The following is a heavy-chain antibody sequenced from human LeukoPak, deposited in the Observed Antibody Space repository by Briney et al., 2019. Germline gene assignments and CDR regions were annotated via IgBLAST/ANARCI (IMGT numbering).Heavy chain of an antibody. CDR2: ISSSSSYI. D-gene: IGHD1-26*01. CDR3: AREWLPFSGSYQD. V-gene: IGHV3-21*01. J-gene: IGHJ4*02. Sequence: GGSLRLSCAASGFTLSSYSMNWVRQAPGKGLEWVSSISSSSSYIYYADSVKGRFTISRDNAKNSLYLQMNSLRAEDTAVYYCAREWLPFSGSYQDWGQGTLVTVSS. CDR1: GFTLSSYS.